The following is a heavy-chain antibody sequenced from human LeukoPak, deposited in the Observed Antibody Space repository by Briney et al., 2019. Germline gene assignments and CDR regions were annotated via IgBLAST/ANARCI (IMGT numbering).Heavy chain of an antibody. CDR3: ARALITYYYDSSGYGPFDY. V-gene: IGHV3-30*02. J-gene: IGHJ4*02. D-gene: IGHD3-22*01. CDR1: GFTFSSYG. CDR2: IRDDGSNK. Sequence: GGSLRLSCVESGFTFSSYGMHWVRQAPGKGLEWVAFIRDDGSNKYYADSVKGRFTISRDNSKNTLYLQMNSLRAEDTAVYYCARALITYYYDSSGYGPFDYWGQGTLVTVSS.